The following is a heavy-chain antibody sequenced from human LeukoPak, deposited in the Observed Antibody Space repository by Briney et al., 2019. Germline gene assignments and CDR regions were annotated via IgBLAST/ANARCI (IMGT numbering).Heavy chain of an antibody. Sequence: GRSLRLSCAASGFTFSSYAMHWVRQAPGKGLEWVAIISYDGSNKYYADSVKGRFTISRDNSKNTLYLQMNSLRAEDTAVYYCARDSQWLANPGDPEPWYFDLWGRGTLVTVSS. CDR2: ISYDGSNK. J-gene: IGHJ2*01. D-gene: IGHD6-19*01. CDR3: ARDSQWLANPGDPEPWYFDL. V-gene: IGHV3-30-3*01. CDR1: GFTFSSYA.